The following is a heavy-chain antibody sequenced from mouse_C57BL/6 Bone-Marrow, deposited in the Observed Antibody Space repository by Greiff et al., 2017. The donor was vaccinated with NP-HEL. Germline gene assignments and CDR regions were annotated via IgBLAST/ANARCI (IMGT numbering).Heavy chain of an antibody. Sequence: QVQLQQSGAELVRPGTSVKVSCKASGYAFTNYLIEWVKQRPGQGLEWIGVINPGSGGTNYNEKFKGKATLTADKSSSTAYTQLSSLTSEDSAVYFCARGGIYYDYAWFAYWGQGTLVTVSA. CDR1: GYAFTNYL. V-gene: IGHV1-54*01. D-gene: IGHD2-4*01. CDR2: INPGSGGT. CDR3: ARGGIYYDYAWFAY. J-gene: IGHJ3*01.